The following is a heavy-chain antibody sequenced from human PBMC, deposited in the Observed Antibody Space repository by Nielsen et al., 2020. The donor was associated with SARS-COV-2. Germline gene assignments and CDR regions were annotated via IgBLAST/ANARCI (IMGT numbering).Heavy chain of an antibody. J-gene: IGHJ6*02. V-gene: IGHV4-4*02. D-gene: IGHD3-9*01. CDR3: ARDSPPYYDILTGFYYYYGMDV. CDR1: GGSISSSNW. Sequence: SETLSLTCAVSGGSISSSNWWSWVRQRPGKGLEWIGEIYHSGSTNYNPSLKSRVTISVDKSKNQFSLKLSSVTAADTAVYYCARDSPPYYDILTGFYYYYGMDVWGQGTTVTVSS. CDR2: IYHSGST.